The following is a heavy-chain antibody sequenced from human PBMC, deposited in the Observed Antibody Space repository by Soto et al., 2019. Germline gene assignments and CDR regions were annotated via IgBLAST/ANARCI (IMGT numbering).Heavy chain of an antibody. V-gene: IGHV3-48*03. CDR3: ARGRSALGV. CDR1: GFNVGDYE. Sequence: GGSLRLSCAASGFNVGDYEMNWVRQAPGKGLEWISMITSGGTVFYYADSVRGRFAISRDDTENSLHLQMNSLRVENTAMYYCARGRSALGVWGQGTTVTVSS. D-gene: IGHD3-3*01. J-gene: IGHJ6*02. CDR2: ITSGGTVF.